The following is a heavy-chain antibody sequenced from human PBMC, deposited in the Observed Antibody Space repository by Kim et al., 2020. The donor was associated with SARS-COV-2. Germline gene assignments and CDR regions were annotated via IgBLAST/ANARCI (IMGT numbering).Heavy chain of an antibody. V-gene: IGHV4-39*01. J-gene: IGHJ4*02. CDR3: ASTGATGY. D-gene: IGHD1-26*01. CDR2: GST. Sequence: GSTYYNPSLKSRVTISVDTSKNQFSLKLSSVTAADTAVYYCASTGATGYWGQGTLVTVSS.